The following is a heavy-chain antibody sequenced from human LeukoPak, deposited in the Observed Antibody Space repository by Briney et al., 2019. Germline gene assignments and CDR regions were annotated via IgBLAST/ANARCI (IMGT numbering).Heavy chain of an antibody. Sequence: PGGSLRLPCAASGFTFNIYTMSWVRQAPGKGLEWVSAIVGNGVTFYTDSVKGRFTISRDNAKNTLYLQMNSLRADDTAIYYCAKGSEQWELYDYWGQGTLVTVSS. J-gene: IGHJ4*02. CDR1: GFTFNIYT. CDR2: IVGNGVT. CDR3: AKGSEQWELYDY. V-gene: IGHV3-23*01. D-gene: IGHD1-26*01.